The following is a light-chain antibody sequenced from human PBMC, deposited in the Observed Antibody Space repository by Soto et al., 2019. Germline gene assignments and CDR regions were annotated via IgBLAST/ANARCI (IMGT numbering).Light chain of an antibody. CDR3: QQYNSYSPYT. V-gene: IGKV1-5*03. Sequence: EIQMTQSPSTLSASVGDIDTITCRASQSITSWLAWYQQKRGKAPKLLNYKASSLESGVPSRFSGSGSGIEFNLTILSLPPDDFATYYRQQYNSYSPYTFGQGTKLEIK. CDR2: KAS. CDR1: QSITSW. J-gene: IGKJ2*01.